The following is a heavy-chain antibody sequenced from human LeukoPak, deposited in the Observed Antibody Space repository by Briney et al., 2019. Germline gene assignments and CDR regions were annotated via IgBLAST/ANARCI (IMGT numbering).Heavy chain of an antibody. J-gene: IGHJ6*02. D-gene: IGHD1-14*01. CDR1: GFIFDTHT. V-gene: IGHV3-23*01. CDR3: VRRAAVRGMDF. CDR2: ISGSGDNT. Sequence: QPGGSLRLSCTGSGFIFDTHTLTWVRQAPGKGLEWVASISGSGDNTNYGDSVKGQFTISRDNFKRTVHLEMSNLRADDTAMYYCVRRAAVRGMDFWGLGTTVMVSS.